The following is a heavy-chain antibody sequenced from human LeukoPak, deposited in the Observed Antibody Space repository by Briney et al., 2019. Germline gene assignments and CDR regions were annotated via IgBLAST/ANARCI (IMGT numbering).Heavy chain of an antibody. D-gene: IGHD2-8*01. CDR3: ARGRLVRVYATYYFDY. Sequence: PSQTLSLTCTVSGGSISSGGYYWSWIRQHPGTGLEWIGYIYYSGSTYYNPSLKSRVTISVDTSKNQFSLKLSSVTAADTAVYYCARGRLVRVYATYYFDYWGQGTLVTVSS. CDR2: IYYSGST. J-gene: IGHJ4*02. V-gene: IGHV4-31*03. CDR1: GGSISSGGYY.